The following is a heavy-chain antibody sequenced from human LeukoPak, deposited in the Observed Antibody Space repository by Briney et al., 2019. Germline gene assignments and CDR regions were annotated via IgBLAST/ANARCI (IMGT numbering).Heavy chain of an antibody. V-gene: IGHV1-69*05. CDR2: IIPIFGTA. CDR3: ARGALGWYYFDY. CDR1: GGTFSSYA. J-gene: IGHJ4*02. Sequence: SVKVSRKASGGTFSSYAISWVRQAPGQGREWMGGIIPIFGTANYAQKFQGRVTITTDESTSTAYMELSSLRSEDTAVYYCARGALGWYYFDYWGQGTLVTVSS. D-gene: IGHD6-19*01.